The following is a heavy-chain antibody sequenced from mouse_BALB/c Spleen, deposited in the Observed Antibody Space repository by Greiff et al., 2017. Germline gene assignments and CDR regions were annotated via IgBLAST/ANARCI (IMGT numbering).Heavy chain of an antibody. Sequence: QVQLQQSGAELAKPGASVKMSCKASGYTFTSYWMHWVNQRPGQGLEWIGYINPSTGYTEYNQKFKDKATLTADKSSSTAYMQLSSLTSEDSAVYYCARFGAYGNYGTYWGQGTLVTVSA. CDR1: GYTFTSYW. CDR3: ARFGAYGNYGTY. CDR2: INPSTGYT. J-gene: IGHJ3*01. D-gene: IGHD2-1*01. V-gene: IGHV1-7*01.